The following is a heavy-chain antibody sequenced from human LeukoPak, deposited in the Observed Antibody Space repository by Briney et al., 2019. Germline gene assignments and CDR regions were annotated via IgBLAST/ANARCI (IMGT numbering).Heavy chain of an antibody. V-gene: IGHV4-61*02. CDR2: IYTSGST. CDR1: GGSISSGSYY. Sequence: SETLSLTCTVSGGSISSGSYYWSWIRQPAGKGLEWIGRIYTSGSTNYNPPLKSRVTISVDTSKNQFSLKLSSVTAADTAVYYCARNRDGYNSFDYWGQGTLVTVSS. CDR3: ARNRDGYNSFDY. D-gene: IGHD5-24*01. J-gene: IGHJ4*02.